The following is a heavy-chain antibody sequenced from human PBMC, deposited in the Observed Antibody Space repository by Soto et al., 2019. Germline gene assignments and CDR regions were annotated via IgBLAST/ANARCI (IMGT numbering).Heavy chain of an antibody. CDR3: ALRRGRGRVIPAPYFDF. V-gene: IGHV2-5*02. CDR1: GFSLSTSEMG. CDR2: IYGDDDT. J-gene: IGHJ4*02. Sequence: QITLKESGPALVKPTQTLTLTCTLSGFSLSTSEMGVGWIRQPPGKALEWLGIIYGDDDTRNRPSLKSRLTITRDTSKNQVVLTLTDTDPAATATYYCALRRGRGRVIPAPYFDFWGQGVPVTVSS. D-gene: IGHD2-15*01.